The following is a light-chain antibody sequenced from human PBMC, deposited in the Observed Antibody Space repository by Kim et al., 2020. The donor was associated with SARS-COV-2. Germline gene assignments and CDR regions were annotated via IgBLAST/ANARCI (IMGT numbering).Light chain of an antibody. CDR3: QAWDSSTVV. CDR1: KLGDKY. Sequence: VSPGKTASITCSGDKLGDKYACWYQQKPGQSPVLVTYQDSKRPSGIPERFSGSNSGNTATLTISGTQAMDEADYYCQAWDSSTVVFGGGTQLTVL. V-gene: IGLV3-1*01. CDR2: QDS. J-gene: IGLJ2*01.